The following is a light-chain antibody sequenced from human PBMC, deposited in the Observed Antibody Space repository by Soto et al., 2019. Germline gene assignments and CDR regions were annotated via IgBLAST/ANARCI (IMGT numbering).Light chain of an antibody. Sequence: IQMTQSPSTLSASVGDRVAITCGASQSIGIWLAWYQKKPGKAPRFLIYKASTLQTGVPSRFSGSGSGTEFTLTISSLQPDDFATYYCQQYNDYSWTFGQGTKVEIK. CDR2: KAS. CDR1: QSIGIW. V-gene: IGKV1-5*03. J-gene: IGKJ1*01. CDR3: QQYNDYSWT.